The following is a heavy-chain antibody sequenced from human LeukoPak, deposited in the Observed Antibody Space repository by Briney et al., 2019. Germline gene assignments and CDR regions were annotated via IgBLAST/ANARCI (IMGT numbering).Heavy chain of an antibody. CDR1: GFTVSGSY. J-gene: IGHJ3*01. Sequence: PGGSLRLSCAASGFTVSGSYMSWIRQAPGKGLEWVSILYSVGTIYYADSVKGRFTISRDNSKNTLYLQMNSLRVEDAAVYYCARLVVDSHAFDVWGQWTMVTVSS. D-gene: IGHD6-19*01. V-gene: IGHV3-53*01. CDR3: ARLVVDSHAFDV. CDR2: LYSVGTI.